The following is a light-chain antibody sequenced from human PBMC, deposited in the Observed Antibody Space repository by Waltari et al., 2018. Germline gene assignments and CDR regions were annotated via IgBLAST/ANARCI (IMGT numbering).Light chain of an antibody. CDR2: DTS. V-gene: IGKV3D-11*02. CDR1: QSVTTY. CDR3: RQRSNWHLT. J-gene: IGKJ4*01. Sequence: EIVLTQSPATLSLSPGERATLSCRASQSVTTYLAWYQQKPGQPPRLLIYDTSNRATGISAKFSYSWLGTDYALHLSILATEDFAVYSCRQRSNWHLTFGCGNKLEI.